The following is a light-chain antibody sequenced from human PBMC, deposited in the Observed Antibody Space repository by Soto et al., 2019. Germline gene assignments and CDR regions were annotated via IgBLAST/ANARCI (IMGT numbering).Light chain of an antibody. Sequence: QSVLTQPPSASGSPGQWVTISCTGNSSNLESNHVYWYQQHPGTAPKLLIYRGNNRPSGGPDRFSGSKSGTSASLAISGLRSEDEADYFCTAYDDSRSYVVFGGGTKLTVL. CDR1: SSNLESNH. CDR3: TAYDDSRSYVV. V-gene: IGLV1-47*01. CDR2: RGN. J-gene: IGLJ2*01.